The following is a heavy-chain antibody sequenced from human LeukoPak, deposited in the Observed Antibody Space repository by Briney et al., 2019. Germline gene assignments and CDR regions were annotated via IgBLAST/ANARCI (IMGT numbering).Heavy chain of an antibody. CDR3: ARPDGSYPNWYFDL. CDR2: IYYSGSA. J-gene: IGHJ2*01. CDR1: GGSISSYY. Sequence: SETLSLTCTVSGGSISSYYWSWIRQPPGKGLEWIGYIYYSGSANYNPSLKSRVTISVDTSKNQFSLKLSSVTAADTAVYYCARPDGSYPNWYFDLWGRGTLVTVSS. D-gene: IGHD1-26*01. V-gene: IGHV4-59*01.